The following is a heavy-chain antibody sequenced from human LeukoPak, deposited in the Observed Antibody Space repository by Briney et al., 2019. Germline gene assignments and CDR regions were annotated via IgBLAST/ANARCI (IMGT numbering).Heavy chain of an antibody. CDR3: ARDSSGDDAFDI. CDR1: GYTFTSYD. D-gene: IGHD6-19*01. V-gene: IGHV1-8*01. Sequence: GASVKVSCKASGYTFTSYDINWVRHATGQGLEWMGWMSPNSGDTGYAQKFQGRVTMTRNTSISTAYMELSSLRSEDTAVYYCARDSSGDDAFDIWGQGTMVTVSS. J-gene: IGHJ3*02. CDR2: MSPNSGDT.